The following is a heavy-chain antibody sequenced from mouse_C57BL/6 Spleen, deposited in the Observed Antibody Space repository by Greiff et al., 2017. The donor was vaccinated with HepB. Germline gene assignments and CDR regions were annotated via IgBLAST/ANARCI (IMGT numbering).Heavy chain of an antibody. Sequence: QVTLKESGAELVKPGASVKMSCKASGYTFTTYPIEWMKQNHGKSLEWIGNFHPYNDDTKYNEKFKGKATLTVEKSSSTVYLELSRLTSDDSAVYYCARGAYYSNYGTMDYWGQGTSVTVSS. CDR3: ARGAYYSNYGTMDY. J-gene: IGHJ4*01. CDR1: GYTFTTYP. D-gene: IGHD2-5*01. CDR2: FHPYNDDT. V-gene: IGHV1-47*01.